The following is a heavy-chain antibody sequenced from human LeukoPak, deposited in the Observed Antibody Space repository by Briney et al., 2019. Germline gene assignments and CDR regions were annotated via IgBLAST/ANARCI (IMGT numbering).Heavy chain of an antibody. CDR3: AHGPRYSGYDLTFDY. V-gene: IGHV2-5*01. D-gene: IGHD5-12*01. Sequence: SGPTLVKPTQTLTLTCTFSGFSLNTSGVGVGWIRQPQGKALEWLALIYYNDDKLYSPSLKSRLTITKDTSKNQVVLTMTNMDPVDTATYYCAHGPRYSGYDLTFDYWGQGTLVTVSS. J-gene: IGHJ4*02. CDR1: GFSLNTSGVG. CDR2: IYYNDDK.